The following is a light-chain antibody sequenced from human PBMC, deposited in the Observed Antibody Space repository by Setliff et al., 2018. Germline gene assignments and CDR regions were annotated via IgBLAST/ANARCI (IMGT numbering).Light chain of an antibody. CDR3: CSYAGSSSFV. V-gene: IGLV2-11*01. J-gene: IGLJ1*01. CDR2: DVS. Sequence: QSALTQPPSVSGSPGQSVTISCTGTSADVGSYNYVSWYQQHPGEAPKLMIYDVSKWPSGVPDRFSGSKSGNTASLTISGLQAEDEADYYCCSYAGSSSFVFGTGTKV. CDR1: SADVGSYNY.